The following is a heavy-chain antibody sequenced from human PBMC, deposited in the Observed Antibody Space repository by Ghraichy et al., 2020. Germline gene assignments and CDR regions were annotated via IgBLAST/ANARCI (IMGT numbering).Heavy chain of an antibody. Sequence: SDTLSLTCTVSGGSISSGAYYWNWIRQHPEKGLEWIGYFFYSGITYYNPSLKSRVSMSVDTSNNQLSLKLRSVTAADTAVYYCARADYNSWYVLCDYWGQGTLVTVSS. CDR3: ARADYNSWYVLCDY. CDR1: GGSISSGAYY. D-gene: IGHD6-13*01. V-gene: IGHV4-31*03. CDR2: FFYSGIT. J-gene: IGHJ4*02.